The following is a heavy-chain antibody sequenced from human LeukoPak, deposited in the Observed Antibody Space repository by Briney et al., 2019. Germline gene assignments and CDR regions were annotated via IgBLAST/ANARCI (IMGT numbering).Heavy chain of an antibody. CDR3: ARSQDYGAGSYELGFEY. CDR2: IYHSGST. CDR1: GGSISSSNW. V-gene: IGHV4-4*02. Sequence: SETLSLTCAVSGGSISSSNWWSWVRQPPGKGLEWIAEIYHSGSTNYNPSLKSRVTISVDKSKNQFSLKLSSVTAADTALYYCARSQDYGAGSYELGFEYWGQGTLVTVSS. J-gene: IGHJ4*02. D-gene: IGHD3-10*01.